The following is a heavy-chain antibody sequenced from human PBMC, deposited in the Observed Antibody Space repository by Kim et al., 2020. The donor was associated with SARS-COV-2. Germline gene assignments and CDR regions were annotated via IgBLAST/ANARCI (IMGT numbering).Heavy chain of an antibody. D-gene: IGHD1-1*01. V-gene: IGHV3-43*02. CDR3: AKDKNWNDDPVLAGPYYYYGMDV. J-gene: IGHJ6*02. CDR2: ISGDGGST. Sequence: GGSLRLSCAASGFTFDDYAMHWVRQAPGKGLEWVSLISGDGGSTYYADSVKGRFTISRDNSKNSLYLQMNSLRTEDAALYYCAKDKNWNDDPVLAGPYYYYGMDVLGQGTTVTVS. CDR1: GFTFDDYA.